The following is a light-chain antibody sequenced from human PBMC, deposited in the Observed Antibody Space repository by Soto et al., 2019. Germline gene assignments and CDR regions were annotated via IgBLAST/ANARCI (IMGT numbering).Light chain of an antibody. CDR3: KQYESYSPLT. CDR2: ADY. J-gene: IGKJ4*01. Sequence: IPLTQYPSSVCGSXGDRVTIGCRTSRRIRSSLAWYRQRPGTASKIRXXADYSLESAVQSRLSGRRSGTEFTLNIAGLQPEDFATYYCKQYESYSPLTSAGGTKVDIK. CDR1: RRIRSS. V-gene: IGKV1-5*01.